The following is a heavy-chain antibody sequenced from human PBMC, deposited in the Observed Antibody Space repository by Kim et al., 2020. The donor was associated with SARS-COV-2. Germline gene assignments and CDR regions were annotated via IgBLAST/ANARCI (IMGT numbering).Heavy chain of an antibody. D-gene: IGHD3-22*01. J-gene: IGHJ4*02. CDR3: ARERAYDSSGYYFDY. V-gene: IGHV3-30*01. Sequence: SGKGRFTISRDNSKNTLYLQMNSLRAEDTAVYYCARERAYDSSGYYFDYWGQGTLVTVSS.